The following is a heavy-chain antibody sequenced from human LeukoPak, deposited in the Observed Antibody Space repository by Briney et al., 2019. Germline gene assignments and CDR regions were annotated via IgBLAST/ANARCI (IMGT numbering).Heavy chain of an antibody. J-gene: IGHJ5*02. CDR3: ARGGVNWFDP. CDR1: GGSISSYY. V-gene: IGHV4-59*01. CDR2: IYYSGST. Sequence: SETLFLTCTVSGGSISSYYWSWIRQPPGKGLEWIGYIYYSGSTNYNPSLKSRVTISVDMSKNQFSLKLSSVTAADTAVYYCARGGVNWFDPWGQGTLVTVSS.